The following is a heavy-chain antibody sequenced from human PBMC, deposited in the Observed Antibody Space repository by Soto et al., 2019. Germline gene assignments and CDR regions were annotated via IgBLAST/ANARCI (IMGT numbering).Heavy chain of an antibody. J-gene: IGHJ6*02. CDR3: ARPDEGGYSSDHHYYYALDV. Sequence: QVHLLQSGAEVKKPGSSVKVSCTASGASFTRYSLSWVRQAPGQGLESVGGIVPIFGITNYAQRFQGRVKITADESTKTASMELSSLSSDDTAVYYCARPDEGGYSSDHHYYYALDVWGQGTSVTVTS. CDR2: IVPIFGIT. D-gene: IGHD3-22*01. CDR1: GASFTRYS. V-gene: IGHV1-69*01.